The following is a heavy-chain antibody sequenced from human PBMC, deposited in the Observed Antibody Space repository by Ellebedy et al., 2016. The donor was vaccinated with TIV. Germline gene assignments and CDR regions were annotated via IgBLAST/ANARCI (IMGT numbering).Heavy chain of an antibody. J-gene: IGHJ3*01. CDR3: ARVSFDAFDA. CDR2: IYYITNT. D-gene: IGHD3-16*02. CDR1: GSSVSSHNNY. Sequence: MPSETLSLTCNVSGSSVSSHNNYWTWIRQPPGRGLEWIGYIYYITNTNYSPSLKSRVYISLDTSKNQFFLNLRSVTAADTAVYYCARVSFDAFDAWGQGTLVTVSS. V-gene: IGHV4-61*01.